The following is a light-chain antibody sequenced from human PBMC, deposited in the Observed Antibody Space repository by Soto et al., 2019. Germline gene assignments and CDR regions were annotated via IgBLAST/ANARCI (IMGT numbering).Light chain of an antibody. CDR1: QSVSSNK. CDR3: QHYGSSPGLT. V-gene: IGKV3-20*01. J-gene: IGKJ4*01. Sequence: ETVLTQSPGTVSLSPGDRATLPCRASQSVSSNKLAWYQQKPGQAPRLLIYAASSRATGIPDRFSGSGSGTDFTLTISRLESEDSAVYYCQHYGSSPGLTFGGGTKVDIK. CDR2: AAS.